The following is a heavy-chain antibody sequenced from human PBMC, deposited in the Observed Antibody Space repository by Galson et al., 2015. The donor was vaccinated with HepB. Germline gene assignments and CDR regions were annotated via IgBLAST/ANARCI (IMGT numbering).Heavy chain of an antibody. Sequence: SLRLSCAASGFAFEHLWMHWVRQVPGKGLVWVSRITSDGSDTKYADFVEGRFTVSRDNAKNTLFLQMNSLRPEDTAMYYCVRDVPTAFLDYWGQGTQVTVSS. D-gene: IGHD4-11*01. CDR3: VRDVPTAFLDY. CDR1: GFAFEHLW. CDR2: ITSDGSDT. J-gene: IGHJ4*02. V-gene: IGHV3-74*03.